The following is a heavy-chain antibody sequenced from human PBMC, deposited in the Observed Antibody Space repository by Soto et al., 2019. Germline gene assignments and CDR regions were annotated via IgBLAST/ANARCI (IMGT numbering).Heavy chain of an antibody. D-gene: IGHD4-17*01. CDR3: ARYLGDYGDYGMDF. CDR2: IYTSGST. CDR1: GGSISSYY. V-gene: IGHV4-4*07. J-gene: IGHJ6*02. Sequence: ETLSLTCTVSGGSISSYYWSWIRQPAGKGLEWIGRIYTSGSTNYNPSLKSRVPMSVDTSKNQFSLKLSSVTAADTAVYYCARYLGDYGDYGMDFWGQGPSLTVSS.